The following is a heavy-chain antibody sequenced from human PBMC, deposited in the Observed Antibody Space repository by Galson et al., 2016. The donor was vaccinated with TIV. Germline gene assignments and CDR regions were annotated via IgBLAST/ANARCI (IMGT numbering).Heavy chain of an antibody. Sequence: SLRLSCAASGFTFQDYGMQWVRKAPGRGLECVSGISSNSVSRGYAASVKGRFTVSRDNAKNSLYLQMNTLRGEDTALYYCAKARGYGYGSPRDYYYGMDVWGPGTTVTVSS. V-gene: IGHV3-9*01. CDR3: AKARGYGYGSPRDYYYGMDV. J-gene: IGHJ6*02. D-gene: IGHD5-18*01. CDR1: GFTFQDYG. CDR2: ISSNSVSR.